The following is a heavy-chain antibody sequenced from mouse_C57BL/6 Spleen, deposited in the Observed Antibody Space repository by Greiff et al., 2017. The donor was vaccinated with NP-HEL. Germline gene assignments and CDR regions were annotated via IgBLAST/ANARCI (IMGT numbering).Heavy chain of an antibody. J-gene: IGHJ3*01. CDR3: ARYGNGYPFAY. Sequence: EVQLQQSGPELVKPGASVKISCKASGYTFTDYYMNWVKQSHGKSLEWIGDINPNNGGTSYNQKFKGKATLTVDKSSSTAYMELRSLTSEDSAVYYGARYGNGYPFAYWGQGTLVTVSA. D-gene: IGHD2-2*01. CDR2: INPNNGGT. V-gene: IGHV1-26*01. CDR1: GYTFTDYY.